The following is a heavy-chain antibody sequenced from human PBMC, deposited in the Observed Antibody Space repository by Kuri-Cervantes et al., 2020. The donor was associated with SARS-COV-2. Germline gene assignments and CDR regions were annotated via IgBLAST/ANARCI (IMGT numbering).Heavy chain of an antibody. CDR1: GYTFTSYY. V-gene: IGHV1-2*02. CDR2: INPNSGGT. Sequence: ASVKVSCKASGYTFTSYYMHWVRQAPGQGLEWMGWINPNSGGTNYAQKFQGRVTMTRDTSISTAYMELSRLRSDDTAVYYCARARYSGSYLFDYWGQGTLVTVSS. CDR3: ARARYSGSYLFDY. D-gene: IGHD1-26*01. J-gene: IGHJ4*02.